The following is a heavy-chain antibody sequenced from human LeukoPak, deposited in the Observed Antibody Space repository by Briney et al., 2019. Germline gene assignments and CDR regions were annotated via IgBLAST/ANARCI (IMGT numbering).Heavy chain of an antibody. Sequence: PGGSLRLSCAASGFIFSSYAMSWVRQAPGKGLVWVSRINSDGSSTSYADSVKGRFTISRDNAKNTLYLQMNSLRAEDTAVYYCARARFRSSWSDYWGQGTLVTVSS. V-gene: IGHV3-74*01. CDR3: ARARFRSSWSDY. CDR2: INSDGSST. J-gene: IGHJ4*02. CDR1: GFIFSSYA. D-gene: IGHD6-13*01.